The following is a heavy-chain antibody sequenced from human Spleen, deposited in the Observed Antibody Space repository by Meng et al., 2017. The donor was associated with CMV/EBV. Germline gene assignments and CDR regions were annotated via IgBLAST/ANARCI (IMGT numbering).Heavy chain of an antibody. CDR1: GFTVSSNY. D-gene: IGHD7-27*01. CDR2: VYSDGST. J-gene: IGHJ4*02. Sequence: SCAASGFTVSSNYMSWVRQAPGKGLGWVSVVYSDGSTYYADSVKGRFTISRDNSKNTLYLQMNSLRAEDTAVYYCARLWGYDLYFDYWGQGTLVTVSS. V-gene: IGHV3-66*02. CDR3: ARLWGYDLYFDY.